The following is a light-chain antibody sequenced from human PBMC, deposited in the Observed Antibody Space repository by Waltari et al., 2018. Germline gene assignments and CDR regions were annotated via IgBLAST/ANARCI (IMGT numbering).Light chain of an antibody. Sequence: QAALTQPPSVSGSPGQSVTLPCTGPTCARGIYNYVSWYQQHPDKAPKLMIYDVSKRPSGVSDRFSGSKSGNTASLTISGLQAEDEADYYCSSYAGSSTLIFGGGTRLTVL. CDR1: TCARGIYNY. CDR2: DVS. V-gene: IGLV2-11*01. J-gene: IGLJ2*01. CDR3: SSYAGSSTLI.